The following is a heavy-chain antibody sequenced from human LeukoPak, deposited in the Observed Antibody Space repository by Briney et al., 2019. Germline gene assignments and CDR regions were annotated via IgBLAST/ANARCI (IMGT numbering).Heavy chain of an antibody. CDR1: RFTLDDHG. D-gene: IGHD6-19*01. J-gene: IGHJ4*02. CDR3: ARYFSGWSWGY. CDR2: IYGGGGT. V-gene: IGHV3-53*01. Sequence: PGGSLSLSCATSRFTLDDHGMKWVRQVPGKGLEWVSVIYGGGGTYYADSVKGRFTISRDNSKNTLYLQMNSLRVEDTAVYYCARYFSGWSWGYWGQGTLVTVSS.